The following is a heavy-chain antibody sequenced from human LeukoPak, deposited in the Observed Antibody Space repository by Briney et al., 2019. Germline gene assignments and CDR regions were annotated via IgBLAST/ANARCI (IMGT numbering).Heavy chain of an antibody. D-gene: IGHD1-26*01. CDR2: ISGSGDRT. Sequence: PGGSLRLSCAASGFTFRKYVMSWVRQAPGKGLEWVSAISGSGDRTYYADSVKGRFTISRDNSKSTLYLQVNSLRAEDMAVYYCAKEQDEVGTTLGDYWGQGTLVTVSS. V-gene: IGHV3-23*01. CDR3: AKEQDEVGTTLGDY. J-gene: IGHJ4*02. CDR1: GFTFRKYV.